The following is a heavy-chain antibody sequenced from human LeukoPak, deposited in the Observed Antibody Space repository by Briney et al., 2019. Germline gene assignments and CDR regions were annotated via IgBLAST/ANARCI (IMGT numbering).Heavy chain of an antibody. Sequence: ASVKVSCKVSGYTLTELSMHWVRQAPGKGLEWMGGFDPEDGETIYAQKFQGRVTMTEDTSTDTAYMELSSLRSEDTAVYYCATTIVGATTFGYWGQGTLVTVSS. V-gene: IGHV1-24*01. CDR2: FDPEDGET. J-gene: IGHJ4*02. CDR1: GYTLTELS. D-gene: IGHD1-26*01. CDR3: ATTIVGATTFGY.